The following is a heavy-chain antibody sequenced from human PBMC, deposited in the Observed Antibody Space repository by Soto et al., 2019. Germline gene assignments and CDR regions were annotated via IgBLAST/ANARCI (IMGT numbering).Heavy chain of an antibody. Sequence: QVQLVQSGAEVKKPGSSVKVSCKASGGTFSSYAISWVRQAPGQGLKWMGGIIPIFGTANYAQKFQGRVTITADESTSTAYMELSSLRSEDTAVYYCARLAYDYVWGSYRFFDYWGQGTLVTVSS. J-gene: IGHJ4*02. D-gene: IGHD3-16*02. V-gene: IGHV1-69*01. CDR1: GGTFSSYA. CDR3: ARLAYDYVWGSYRFFDY. CDR2: IIPIFGTA.